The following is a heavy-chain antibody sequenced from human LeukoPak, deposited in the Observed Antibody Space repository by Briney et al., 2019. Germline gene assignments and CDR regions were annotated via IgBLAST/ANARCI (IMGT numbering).Heavy chain of an antibody. CDR2: LYSAGST. CDR3: AGSPWDGIRGVGLDYLDY. CDR1: GFIVSNNF. D-gene: IGHD1-26*01. J-gene: IGHJ4*02. V-gene: IGHV3-53*01. Sequence: GGSLRLPCAASGFIVSNNFMSWVRQAPGKGLEWVSVLYSAGSTFYVDSVKGRFTISRDNSKNMLFLQMNSLRVEDTAIYYCAGSPWDGIRGVGLDYLDYWGRGTLVTVSS.